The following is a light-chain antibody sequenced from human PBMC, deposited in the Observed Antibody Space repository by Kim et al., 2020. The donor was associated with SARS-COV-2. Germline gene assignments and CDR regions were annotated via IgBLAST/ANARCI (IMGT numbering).Light chain of an antibody. CDR1: QSVSSSY. J-gene: IGKJ5*01. V-gene: IGKV3-20*01. CDR2: DTS. CDR3: QQYGNSPIT. Sequence: EIVLTQSPGSLSLSPGERASLSCRASQSVSSSYLAWYQHKPGQAPRLLIYDTSKRATGIPDRFSGSGSGTDFTLTISRLEPEDFAVYYCQQYGNSPITVGQGTRLEIK.